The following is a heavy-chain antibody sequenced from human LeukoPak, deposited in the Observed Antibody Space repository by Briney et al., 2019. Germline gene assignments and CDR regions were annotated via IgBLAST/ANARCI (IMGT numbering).Heavy chain of an antibody. Sequence: GGSLRLSCAASGFTVSSNYMNWVRQAPGKGLEWASVIYSGGSTYYADSVKGRFTISRDNSKNTLYLQMNSLRAEDTAVYYCASGYSSGWYPFDYWGQGTLVTVSS. CDR2: IYSGGST. V-gene: IGHV3-53*01. CDR3: ASGYSSGWYPFDY. D-gene: IGHD6-19*01. CDR1: GFTVSSNY. J-gene: IGHJ4*02.